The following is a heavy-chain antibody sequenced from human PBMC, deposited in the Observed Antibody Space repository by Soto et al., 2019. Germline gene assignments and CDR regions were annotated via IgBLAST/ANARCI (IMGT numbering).Heavy chain of an antibody. J-gene: IGHJ6*02. CDR1: GGSISSGGYY. D-gene: IGHD3-22*01. V-gene: IGHV4-31*03. CDR3: ARDRYYYDSSGYLPLYGMDV. CDR2: IYYSGST. Sequence: SETLSLTCTVSGGSISSGGYYWSWIRQHPGEGLEWIGYIYYSGSTYYNPSLKSRVTISVDTSKNQFSLKLSSVTAADTAVYYCARDRYYYDSSGYLPLYGMDVLGQGTTVAVSS.